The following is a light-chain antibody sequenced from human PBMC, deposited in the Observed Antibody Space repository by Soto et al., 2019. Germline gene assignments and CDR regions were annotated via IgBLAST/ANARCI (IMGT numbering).Light chain of an antibody. J-gene: IGLJ1*01. V-gene: IGLV2-18*02. CDR2: DVT. Sequence: QSVLTQPPSVSGSPGQSVTISCTGTSSDVGSYNRVSWYQQPPGTAPKLMIYDVTNRPSGVPDRFSGSKSGNTASLTISGLQAEDEADYYCSSYTNSDTHVFGTGTKLTVL. CDR1: SSDVGSYNR. CDR3: SSYTNSDTHV.